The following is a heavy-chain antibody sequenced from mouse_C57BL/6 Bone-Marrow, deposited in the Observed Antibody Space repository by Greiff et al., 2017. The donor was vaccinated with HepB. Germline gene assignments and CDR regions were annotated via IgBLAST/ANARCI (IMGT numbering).Heavy chain of an antibody. CDR1: GFTFTDYY. V-gene: IGHV7-3*01. CDR3: ARYAITTVVDYFDY. D-gene: IGHD1-1*01. J-gene: IGHJ2*01. Sequence: DVHLVESGGGLVQPGGSLSLSCAASGFTFTDYYMSWVRQPPGKALEWLGFIRNKANGYTTEYSASVKGRFTISRDNSQSILYLQMNALRAEDSATYYGARYAITTVVDYFDYWGQGTTLTVSS. CDR2: IRNKANGYTT.